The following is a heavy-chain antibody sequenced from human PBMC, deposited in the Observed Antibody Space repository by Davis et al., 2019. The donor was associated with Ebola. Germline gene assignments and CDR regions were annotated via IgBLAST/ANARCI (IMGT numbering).Heavy chain of an antibody. J-gene: IGHJ6*02. D-gene: IGHD3-10*01. CDR1: GGTFSSYA. Sequence: SVKVSCKASGGTFSSYAISWVRQAPGQGLEWMGGIIPIFGTANYAQKFQGRVTITADESTSTAYMELSSLRSEDTAVYYCARSWSSGSYYYYYGMDVWGQGTTVTVSS. CDR2: IIPIFGTA. V-gene: IGHV1-69*13. CDR3: ARSWSSGSYYYYYGMDV.